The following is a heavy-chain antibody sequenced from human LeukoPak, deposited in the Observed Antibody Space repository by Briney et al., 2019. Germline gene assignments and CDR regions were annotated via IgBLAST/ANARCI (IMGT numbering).Heavy chain of an antibody. J-gene: IGHJ4*02. V-gene: IGHV4-34*01. CDR1: GGSFSGYC. Sequence: KTSETLSLTCAVYGGSFSGYCWSWIRQPPGKGLEWIGEINHSGSTNYNPSLKSRVTISVDTSKNQFSLKLSSVTDADTAVYYCARGRSYYDSSVGYWGQGTLVTVSS. D-gene: IGHD3-22*01. CDR2: INHSGST. CDR3: ARGRSYYDSSVGY.